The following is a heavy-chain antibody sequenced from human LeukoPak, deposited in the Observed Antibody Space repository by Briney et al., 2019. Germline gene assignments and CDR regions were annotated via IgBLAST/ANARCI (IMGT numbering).Heavy chain of an antibody. CDR2: ISGSGGST. V-gene: IGHV3-23*01. D-gene: IGHD2-15*01. Sequence: GGSLRLSCAASGFTFSSYGMSWVRQAPGKGLEWVSAISGSGGSTYYADSVKGRFTISRDNSKNTLYLQMNSLRAEDTAVYYCARVGAAYSVDYWGQGTLVTVSS. CDR1: GFTFSSYG. J-gene: IGHJ4*02. CDR3: ARVGAAYSVDY.